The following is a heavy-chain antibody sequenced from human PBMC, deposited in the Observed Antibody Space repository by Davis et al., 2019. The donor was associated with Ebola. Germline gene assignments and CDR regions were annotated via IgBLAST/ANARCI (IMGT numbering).Heavy chain of an antibody. Sequence: GESLKISCAASGFTFSSSWMHWVRQAPGKGLEWVAIISYDGTNKYYADSMEGRFAISRDNSKNTLYLQMNSLRADDTAVYFCARGVYGRGWDYWGRGTLVTVSS. J-gene: IGHJ4*02. CDR1: GFTFSSSW. CDR3: ARGVYGRGWDY. CDR2: ISYDGTNK. D-gene: IGHD6-19*01. V-gene: IGHV3-30*03.